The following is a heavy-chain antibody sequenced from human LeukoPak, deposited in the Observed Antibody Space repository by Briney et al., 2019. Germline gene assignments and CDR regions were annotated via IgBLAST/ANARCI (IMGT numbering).Heavy chain of an antibody. V-gene: IGHV1-46*01. D-gene: IGHD6-13*01. Sequence: ASVKVSCKASGYTFTSYYMHWVRQAPGQGLEWMGIINPSGGSTSYAQKFQGRVTMTRDTSTSTVYMELSSLRSEDTAVYYCARDLWDGSSWYKRGYYFDYWGQGTLVTVSS. CDR3: ARDLWDGSSWYKRGYYFDY. J-gene: IGHJ4*02. CDR1: GYTFTSYY. CDR2: INPSGGST.